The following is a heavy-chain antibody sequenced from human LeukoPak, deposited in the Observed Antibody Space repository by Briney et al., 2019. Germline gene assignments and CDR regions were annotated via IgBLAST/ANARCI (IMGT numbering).Heavy chain of an antibody. CDR2: IYYTGST. V-gene: IGHV4-31*03. J-gene: IGHJ6*02. CDR1: GGSISNGGYC. D-gene: IGHD4-23*01. Sequence: SETLSLTCTVSGGSISNGGYCWSWIRQHPVEGLEWIGYIYYTGSTYYNPSLKSRVTISVDTTKNQFSLKLSSVTAADTAVYYCARVDYGGNSVSPYYGMDVWGQGTTVTVSS. CDR3: ARVDYGGNSVSPYYGMDV.